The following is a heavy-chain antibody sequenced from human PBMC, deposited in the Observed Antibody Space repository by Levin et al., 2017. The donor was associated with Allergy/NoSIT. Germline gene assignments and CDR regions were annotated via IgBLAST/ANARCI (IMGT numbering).Heavy chain of an antibody. Sequence: ASVKVSCKASGYTFSSYEINWVRQATGQGLEWMGWMNPNSGNTGYAQKFQGRVTMTRDTSISTAYMELSSLKSEDTAVYYCARGGLINGHWFDPWGQGTLVTVSS. D-gene: IGHD3/OR15-3a*01. CDR1: GYTFSSYE. V-gene: IGHV1-8*01. J-gene: IGHJ5*02. CDR3: ARGGLINGHWFDP. CDR2: MNPNSGNT.